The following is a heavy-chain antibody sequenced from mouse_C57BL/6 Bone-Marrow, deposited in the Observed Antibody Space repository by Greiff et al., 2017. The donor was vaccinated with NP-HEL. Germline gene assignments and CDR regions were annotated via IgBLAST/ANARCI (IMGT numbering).Heavy chain of an antibody. V-gene: IGHV5-6*02. CDR2: ISSGGSYT. J-gene: IGHJ3*01. Sequence: DVKLVESGGDLVKPGGSLKLSCAASGFTFSSYGMSWVRQTPDKRLEWVATISSGGSYTYYPDSVKGRFTISRDNAKNTLYLQMSSLKSEDTAMYYCARHLVWFAYWGQGTLVTVSA. CDR1: GFTFSSYG. CDR3: ARHLVWFAY.